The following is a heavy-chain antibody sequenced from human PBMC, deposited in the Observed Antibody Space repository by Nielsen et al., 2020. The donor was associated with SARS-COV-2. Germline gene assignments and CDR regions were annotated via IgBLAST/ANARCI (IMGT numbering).Heavy chain of an antibody. CDR1: GFTFSDYY. V-gene: IGHV3-11*04. CDR2: ISSSGSTI. Sequence: GESLKISCAASGFTFSDYYMSWIRQAPGKGLEWVSYISSSGSTIYYADSVKGRFTISRDNAKNSLYLQMNSLRAEDTAVYYCAREGNWNPFDYWGQGTLVTVSS. CDR3: AREGNWNPFDY. D-gene: IGHD1-1*01. J-gene: IGHJ4*02.